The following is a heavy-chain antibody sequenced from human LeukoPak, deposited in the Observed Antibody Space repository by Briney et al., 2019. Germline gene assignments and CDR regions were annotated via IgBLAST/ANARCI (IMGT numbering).Heavy chain of an antibody. CDR2: ISYDGSNK. D-gene: IGHD6-13*01. CDR1: GFTFSSYG. CDR3: AKQQQLSQWGFVY. V-gene: IGHV3-30*18. J-gene: IGHJ4*02. Sequence: GRSLRLSCAASGFTFSSYGMHWVRQAPVKGLEWVAVISYDGSNKYYADSVKGRFTISRDNSKNTLYLQMNSLRAEDTAVYYCAKQQQLSQWGFVYWGQGTLVTVSS.